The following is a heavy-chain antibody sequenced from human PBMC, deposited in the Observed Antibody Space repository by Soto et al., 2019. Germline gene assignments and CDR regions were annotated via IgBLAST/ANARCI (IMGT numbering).Heavy chain of an antibody. J-gene: IGHJ5*02. Sequence: GASVKVSCKASGYTFTGYHIHWVRQAPGQGLEWMGWINTDSGGTLYALKFQGRVTMTRDTSISRAYMEVGRLTSDDTAVYYCARWVGASNWFDPWGQGTLVTVSS. CDR2: INTDSGGT. CDR1: GYTFTGYH. CDR3: ARWVGASNWFDP. D-gene: IGHD1-26*01. V-gene: IGHV1-2*02.